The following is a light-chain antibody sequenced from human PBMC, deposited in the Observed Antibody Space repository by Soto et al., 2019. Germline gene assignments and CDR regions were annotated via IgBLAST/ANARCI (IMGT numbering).Light chain of an antibody. J-gene: IGLJ1*01. V-gene: IGLV2-14*01. CDR3: SSFTSRFTFV. CDR1: RSDVGAYNY. Sequence: QSVLTQPASVSGPPGQSIAISCPGTRSDVGAYNYVSWYQQHPGKAPKLMISEVTNRPSGVSDRFSGSKSGNTASLTISGLQAEDEADYYCSSFTSRFTFVFGTGTKVTVL. CDR2: EVT.